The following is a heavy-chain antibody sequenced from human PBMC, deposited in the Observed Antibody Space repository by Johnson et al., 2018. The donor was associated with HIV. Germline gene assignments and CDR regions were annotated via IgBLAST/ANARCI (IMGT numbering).Heavy chain of an antibody. CDR3: ARWMYDYFRRGYGILWDAFDI. J-gene: IGHJ3*02. Sequence: VQLVESGGGLVQRGGSLRLSCEASGFTLGSYDMHWVRQAAGKGLEWVSAVGTAGDTFYPGSVKGRFTISREDVKNSLYLQMNSLSAGYTAVYYCARWMYDYFRRGYGILWDAFDIWGQGTMVTVSS. V-gene: IGHV3-13*01. CDR1: GFTLGSYD. CDR2: VGTAGDT. D-gene: IGHD3-3*01.